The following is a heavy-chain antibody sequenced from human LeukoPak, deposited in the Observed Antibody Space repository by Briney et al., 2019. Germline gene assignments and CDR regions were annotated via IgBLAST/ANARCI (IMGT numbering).Heavy chain of an antibody. CDR2: IYYSGTT. J-gene: IGHJ1*01. V-gene: IGHV4-39*07. Sequence: PSETLSLTCSVSGGSIYTRSYYWGWIRQPPGRGLEWIGSIYYSGTTYYNPSLKSRVTISEDTSKNQFSLKLSSVTAADTAVYYCARSEHGGSSWYGKYFQHWGQGTLVTVSS. D-gene: IGHD6-13*01. CDR1: GGSIYTRSYY. CDR3: ARSEHGGSSWYGKYFQH.